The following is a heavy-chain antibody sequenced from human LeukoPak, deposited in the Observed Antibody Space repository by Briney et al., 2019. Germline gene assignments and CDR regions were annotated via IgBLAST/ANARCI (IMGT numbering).Heavy chain of an antibody. CDR3: ARESGYGGNKDAFDI. CDR2: INAGNGNT. Sequence: RASVKVSCKASGYTFTSYAMHWVRQAPGQRLEWMGWINAGNGNTKYSQKFQGRVTITRDTSASTAYMELSSLRSEDTAVYYCARESGYGGNKDAFDIWGQGTMVTVSS. D-gene: IGHD4-23*01. CDR1: GYTFTSYA. V-gene: IGHV1-3*01. J-gene: IGHJ3*02.